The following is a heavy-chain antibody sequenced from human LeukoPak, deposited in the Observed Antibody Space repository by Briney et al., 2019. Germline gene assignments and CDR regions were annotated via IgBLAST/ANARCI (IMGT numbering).Heavy chain of an antibody. CDR3: ASQRLTYYDYVWGSYRPNHFDY. J-gene: IGHJ4*02. Sequence: ASVKVSCKASGYTFTSYGISWVRQAPGQGLEWMGWISAYNGNTDYAQKLQGRVTMTTDTSTSTAYMELRSLRSDDTAVYYCASQRLTYYDYVWGSYRPNHFDYWGQGTLVTVSS. D-gene: IGHD3-16*02. V-gene: IGHV1-18*01. CDR1: GYTFTSYG. CDR2: ISAYNGNT.